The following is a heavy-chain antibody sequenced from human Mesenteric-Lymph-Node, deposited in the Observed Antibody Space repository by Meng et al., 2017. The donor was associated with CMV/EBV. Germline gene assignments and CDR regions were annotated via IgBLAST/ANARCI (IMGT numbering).Heavy chain of an antibody. CDR3: ARDDCSSTSCYSKNVFDI. J-gene: IGHJ3*02. CDR1: GFTFDDYT. V-gene: IGHV3-43*01. CDR2: ISWDGGST. Sequence: GESLKISCAASGFTFDDYTMHWVRQAPGKGLEWVSLISWDGGSTYYADSVKGRFTISRDNSKNSLYLQMDSLRAEDTAVYYCARDDCSSTSCYSKNVFDIWGQGTMVTVSS. D-gene: IGHD2-2*02.